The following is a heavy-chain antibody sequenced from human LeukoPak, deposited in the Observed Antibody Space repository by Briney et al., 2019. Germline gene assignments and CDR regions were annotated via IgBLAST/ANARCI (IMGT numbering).Heavy chain of an antibody. D-gene: IGHD5-24*01. CDR2: IYYSGST. V-gene: IGHV4-31*03. J-gene: IGHJ4*02. CDR3: AREDGYNSNHYFDY. CDR1: GGSISSGGYY. Sequence: SGTLSLTCTVSGGSISSGGYYWSWIRQHPGKGLEWIGYIYYSGSTYYNPSLKSRVTISVDTSKNQFSLKLSSVTAADTAVYYCAREDGYNSNHYFDYWGQGTLVTVSS.